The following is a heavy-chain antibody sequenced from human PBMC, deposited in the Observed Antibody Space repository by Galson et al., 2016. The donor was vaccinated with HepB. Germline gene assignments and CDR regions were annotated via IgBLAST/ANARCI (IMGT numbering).Heavy chain of an antibody. Sequence: SLRLSCAASGFTFNIYEMNWVRQAPGKGLEWLSYISSRGTTVDYTDSVKGRFTISRDNAKNSLYLQMNSLRDEDTAVYYCAKDTLRHPYYYYYGMDVWGQGTTVTVSS. CDR2: ISSRGTTV. CDR3: AKDTLRHPYYYYYGMDV. D-gene: IGHD5/OR15-5a*01. V-gene: IGHV3-48*03. J-gene: IGHJ6*02. CDR1: GFTFNIYE.